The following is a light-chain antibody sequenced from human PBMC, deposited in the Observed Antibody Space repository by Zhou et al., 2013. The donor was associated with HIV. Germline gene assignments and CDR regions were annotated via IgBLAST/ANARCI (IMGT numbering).Light chain of an antibody. CDR1: SSDVGGYNY. Sequence: QSALTQPASVSGSLGQSITISCTGTSSDVGGYNYVSWYQQQPGKAPKLMIYGVSERPSGVSYRFSGSKSGNTASLTISGLQAEDEADYYCSSYTSSITWVFGGGTRLTVL. CDR2: GVS. V-gene: IGLV2-14*01. J-gene: IGLJ3*02. CDR3: SSYTSSITWV.